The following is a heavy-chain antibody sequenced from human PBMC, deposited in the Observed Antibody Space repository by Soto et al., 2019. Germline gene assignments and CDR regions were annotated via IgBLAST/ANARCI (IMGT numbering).Heavy chain of an antibody. CDR1: GGSVSSGSYY. V-gene: IGHV4-61*01. Sequence: PSETLSLTCTVSGGSVSSGSYYWSWIRQPPGKGLEWIGYIYYSGSTNYNPSLKSRVTISVDTSKNQFSLKLRSVTAADPAVYYCASLDWLLRGFDFWGQGTLVTVSS. CDR2: IYYSGST. CDR3: ASLDWLLRGFDF. D-gene: IGHD3-3*01. J-gene: IGHJ4*02.